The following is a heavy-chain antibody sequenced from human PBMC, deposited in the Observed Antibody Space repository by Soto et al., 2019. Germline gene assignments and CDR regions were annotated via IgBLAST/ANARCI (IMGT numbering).Heavy chain of an antibody. CDR1: GLTFGDYG. Sequence: PGGSLRLSCTTSGLTFGDYGMNWFRQAPGKGLEWVTFIRSTPYGGTTEYAASVKGRFSISRDDSRSIAYLQMNSLKIEDTAVYYCATGSCSGGSCYSGLDYWGQGTLVTVSS. CDR2: IRSTPYGGTT. V-gene: IGHV3-49*03. CDR3: ATGSCSGGSCYSGLDY. D-gene: IGHD2-15*01. J-gene: IGHJ4*02.